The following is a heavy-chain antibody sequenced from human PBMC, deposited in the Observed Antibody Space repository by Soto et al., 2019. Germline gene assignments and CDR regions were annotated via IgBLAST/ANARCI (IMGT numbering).Heavy chain of an antibody. Sequence: KPSETLSLTCTVSGGSISGTSYYWGWIRQPPGKGLEWIGSSSYGGITYHNPSLKSRVTISIDTSKSHFSLRLTSVTAADTAVYYCGRHRRETGTYAQPLDYWGQGTLVTVSS. CDR2: SSYGGIT. D-gene: IGHD1-1*01. CDR1: GGSISGTSYY. J-gene: IGHJ4*02. CDR3: GRHRRETGTYAQPLDY. V-gene: IGHV4-39*01.